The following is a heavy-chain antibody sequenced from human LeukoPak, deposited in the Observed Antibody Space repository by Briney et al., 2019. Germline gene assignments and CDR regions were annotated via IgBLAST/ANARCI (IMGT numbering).Heavy chain of an antibody. CDR3: ARRRGTDYFDF. CDR1: GYIFTIYY. J-gene: IGHJ4*02. Sequence: GESLKISCKGSGYIFTIYYIGWVRQMPGKGLEWMGIINPGDSDTRYSPSFQGQVTISADKSISTAYLQWSSLKASDTAMYYCARRRGTDYFDFWGQGTLVTVSS. D-gene: IGHD5-12*01. CDR2: INPGDSDT. V-gene: IGHV5-51*01.